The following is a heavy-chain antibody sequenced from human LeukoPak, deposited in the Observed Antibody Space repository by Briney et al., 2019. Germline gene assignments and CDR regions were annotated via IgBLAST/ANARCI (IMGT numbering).Heavy chain of an antibody. CDR3: ARDPVYYYYGMDV. CDR2: IYHSGST. CDR1: GGSISSGGYS. V-gene: IGHV4-30-2*01. Sequence: SETLSLTCAVSGGSISSGGYSWSWIRQPPGKGLEWIGYIYHSGSTNYNPSLKSRVTISVDTSKNQFSLKLSSVTAADTAVYYCARDPVYYYYGMDVWGQGTTVTVSS. J-gene: IGHJ6*02.